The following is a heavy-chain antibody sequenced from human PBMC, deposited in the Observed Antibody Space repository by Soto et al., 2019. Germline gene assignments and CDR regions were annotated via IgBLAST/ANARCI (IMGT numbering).Heavy chain of an antibody. CDR2: IYYSGST. V-gene: IGHV4-30-4*01. CDR1: GGSISSGDYY. CDR3: ARVNKAAADAFDY. Sequence: PSETLSLTCTVSGGSISSGDYYWSWIRQPPGKGLEWIGYIYYSGSTYYNPSLKSRVTISVDTSKNQFSLKLSSVTAADTAVYYCARVNKAAADAFDYWAREPWSPFL. J-gene: IGHJ4*02. D-gene: IGHD6-13*01.